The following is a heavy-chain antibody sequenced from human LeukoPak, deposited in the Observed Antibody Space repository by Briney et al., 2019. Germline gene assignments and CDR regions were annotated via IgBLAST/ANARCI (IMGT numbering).Heavy chain of an antibody. CDR1: GYTFTGYY. J-gene: IGHJ5*02. CDR3: ASVGYSSSSGWFDP. Sequence: ASVKVSCKASGYTFTGYYMHWVRQAPGQGLEWTGWINPNSGGTNYAQKFQGRVTMTRDTSISTAYMELSRLRSDDTAVYYCASVGYSSSSGWFDPWGQGTLVTVSS. CDR2: INPNSGGT. V-gene: IGHV1-2*02. D-gene: IGHD6-6*01.